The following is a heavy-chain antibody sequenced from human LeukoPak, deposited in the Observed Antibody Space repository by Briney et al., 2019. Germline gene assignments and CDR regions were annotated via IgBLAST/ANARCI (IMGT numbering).Heavy chain of an antibody. CDR2: IKQDGSEK. CDR1: GFTFSSYW. Sequence: PGGSLRLSCAASGFTFSSYWMSWVRQAPGKGLEWVANIKQDGSEKYYVDSVKGRFTIPRDNAKNSLYLQLNSLRAEDTAVYYCARSYSGYEFDYWGQGTLVTVSS. CDR3: ARSYSGYEFDY. D-gene: IGHD5-12*01. V-gene: IGHV3-7*03. J-gene: IGHJ4*02.